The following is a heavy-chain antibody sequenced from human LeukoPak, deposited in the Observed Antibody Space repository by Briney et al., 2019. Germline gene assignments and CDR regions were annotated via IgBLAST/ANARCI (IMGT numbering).Heavy chain of an antibody. Sequence: SETLSLTCAVYGGSFSGYYWSWIRQPPGKGLEWIGEINHSGSTNYNPSLKSRVTISVDTSKNQFSLKLSSVTAADTAVYYCARGKYDSGGYYLDYWGQGTLVTVSS. J-gene: IGHJ4*02. CDR3: ARGKYDSGGYYLDY. CDR2: INHSGST. V-gene: IGHV4-34*01. CDR1: GGSFSGYY. D-gene: IGHD3-22*01.